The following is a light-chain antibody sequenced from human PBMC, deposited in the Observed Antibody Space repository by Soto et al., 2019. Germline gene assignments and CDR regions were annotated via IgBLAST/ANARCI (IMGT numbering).Light chain of an antibody. CDR2: WAS. CDR1: QSVLYSSNNKNH. V-gene: IGKV4-1*01. J-gene: IGKJ4*01. Sequence: DIVMTQSPDSLAVSLGERATINCKSSQSVLYSSNNKNHLAWYQQKPGQPPKLVIDWASTREPGVPDRFSGSGYGTDFTLTINSLQAEDVAVYYCQQFYSLPLTFGGGTKVEIK. CDR3: QQFYSLPLT.